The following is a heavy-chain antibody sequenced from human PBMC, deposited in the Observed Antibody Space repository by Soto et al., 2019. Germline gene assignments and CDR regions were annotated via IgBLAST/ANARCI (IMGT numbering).Heavy chain of an antibody. CDR2: IHHSGST. Sequence: SETLSLTCTVSCGSISSGENFWNWIRQSPGKGLEWIGYIHHSGSTYYNPSLKSRLTISVDTSKNKISLKLNSVTAADTAVYYCASDTGTYPYYFDSWGQGTLVTVSS. D-gene: IGHD1-26*01. V-gene: IGHV4-30-4*01. CDR3: ASDTGTYPYYFDS. J-gene: IGHJ4*02. CDR1: CGSISSGENF.